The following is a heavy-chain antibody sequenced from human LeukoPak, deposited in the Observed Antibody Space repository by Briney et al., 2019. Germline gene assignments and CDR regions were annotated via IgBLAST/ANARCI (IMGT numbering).Heavy chain of an antibody. V-gene: IGHV3-23*01. J-gene: IGHJ4*02. CDR3: AKGGRWLQEQLDY. Sequence: GGSLRLSCAASGFTFSSYAMSWVRQAPGKGLEWVSAISGSGGSTYYADSVKGRFTISRGNSKNTLYLQMNSPRAEDTAVYYCAKGGRWLQEQLDYWGQGTLVTVSS. CDR2: ISGSGGST. CDR1: GFTFSSYA. D-gene: IGHD5-24*01.